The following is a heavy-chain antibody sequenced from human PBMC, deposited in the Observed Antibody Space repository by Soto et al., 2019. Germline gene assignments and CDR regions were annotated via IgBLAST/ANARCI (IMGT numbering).Heavy chain of an antibody. CDR2: IWYDGSNK. CDR3: ARAGGWEWFDP. Sequence: QVQLVESGGGVVQPGRSLRLSCAASGFTFSSYGMHWVRQAPGKGLEWVAVIWYDGSNKYYADSVKGRFTISRDNSKNTLYLQMNSLRAEDTAVYYCARAGGWEWFDPWGQGTLVTVSS. V-gene: IGHV3-33*01. CDR1: GFTFSSYG. J-gene: IGHJ5*02. D-gene: IGHD3-16*01.